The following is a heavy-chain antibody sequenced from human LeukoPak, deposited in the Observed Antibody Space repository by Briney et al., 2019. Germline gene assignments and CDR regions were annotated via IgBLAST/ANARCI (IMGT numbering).Heavy chain of an antibody. CDR3: ATGRIVGAAEG. J-gene: IGHJ4*02. V-gene: IGHV3-74*01. D-gene: IGHD1-26*01. CDR1: GFTFSSYW. CDR2: INTDGSST. Sequence: GGSLRLSYAASGFTFSSYWMHWVRQAPGKGLVWVSRINTDGSSTSYADSVKGRFTISRDNAKNTLYLQMNSLRADDTAVFYCATGRIVGAAEGWGQGTLVTVSS.